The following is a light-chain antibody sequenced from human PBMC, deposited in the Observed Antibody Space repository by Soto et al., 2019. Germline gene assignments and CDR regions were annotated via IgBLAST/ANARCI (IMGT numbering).Light chain of an antibody. CDR3: ATWDDSLGGPV. CDR1: SSNIGRNY. CDR2: RDN. V-gene: IGLV1-47*01. J-gene: IGLJ2*01. Sequence: QSVLTQTPSVSGTPGQRVNISCSGSSSNIGRNYVYWYHQFPGMAPKLLIYRDNERPSGVSDRFSGSKSGISASLAISGLRSGDEADYHCATWDDSLGGPVFGGGTKLTVL.